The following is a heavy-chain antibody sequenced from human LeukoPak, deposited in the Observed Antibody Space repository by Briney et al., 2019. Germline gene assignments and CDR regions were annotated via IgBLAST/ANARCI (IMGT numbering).Heavy chain of an antibody. CDR3: AKRGVVIRVILVGFHKEAYYFDS. Sequence: GGSLRLSCAVSGITLSNCGMSWVRQAPGKGLEWVAGISDSGGRTNYADSVKGRFTISRDNPKNTLYLQMNSLRAEDTAVYFCAKRGVVIRVILVGFHKEAYYFDSWGQRALVTFSS. CDR1: GITLSNCG. CDR2: ISDSGGRT. V-gene: IGHV3-23*01. J-gene: IGHJ4*02. D-gene: IGHD3-22*01.